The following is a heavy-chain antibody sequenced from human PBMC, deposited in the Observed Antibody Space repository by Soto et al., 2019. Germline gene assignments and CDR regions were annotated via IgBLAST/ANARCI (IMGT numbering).Heavy chain of an antibody. D-gene: IGHD4-17*01. CDR1: GYTFTSYG. CDR3: ARSLGRRYGDSSHWFDP. V-gene: IGHV1-18*01. CDR2: ISAYNGNT. Sequence: ASVKVSCKASGYTFTSYGISWVRQAPGQGLEWMGWISAYNGNTNYAQKLQGRVTMTTDTSTSTAYMELRSLRSDDTAVYYCARSLGRRYGDSSHWFDPWGQGTLVTVSS. J-gene: IGHJ5*02.